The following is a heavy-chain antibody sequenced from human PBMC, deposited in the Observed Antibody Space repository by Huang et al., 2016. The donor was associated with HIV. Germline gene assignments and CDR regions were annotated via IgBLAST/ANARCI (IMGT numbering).Heavy chain of an antibody. D-gene: IGHD6-13*01. Sequence: QVQLVESGGGVVQPGRSLRISCAASGFTFSSYGMHWVRQAPGKGLEGVAGISYDGKTKDYADSVKGRFSISRDNSKTTVYLQLNSLRVEDTAVYYCAKGGSAAAVLDFWGQGTLVTVSS. CDR3: AKGGSAAAVLDF. CDR1: GFTFSSYG. CDR2: ISYDGKTK. J-gene: IGHJ4*02. V-gene: IGHV3-30*18.